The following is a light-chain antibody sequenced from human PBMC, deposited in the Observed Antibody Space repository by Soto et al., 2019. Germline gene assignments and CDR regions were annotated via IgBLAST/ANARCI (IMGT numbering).Light chain of an antibody. V-gene: IGLV4-69*01. CDR1: SGHSSYA. Sequence: QPVLTQSPSASASLGASVKLTCTLSSGHSSYAIAWHQQQPEKGPRYLMKLNSDGSHSKGDGIPDRFSGSSSGAERYLTISSLQSEDEADYYCQTWGTGIAVFGGGTQPTVL. CDR3: QTWGTGIAV. J-gene: IGLJ7*01. CDR2: LNSDGSH.